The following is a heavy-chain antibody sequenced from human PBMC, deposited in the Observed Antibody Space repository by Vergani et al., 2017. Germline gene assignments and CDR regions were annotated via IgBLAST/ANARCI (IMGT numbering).Heavy chain of an antibody. D-gene: IGHD3-3*01. CDR3: ARGDPEYYDFWSGYSQHDAFDI. J-gene: IGHJ3*02. CDR2: IWYDGSNK. Sequence: QVQLVESGGGVVQPGRSLRLSCAASGFTFSSYGMHWVRQAPGKGLEWVAVIWYDGSNKYYADSVKGRFTISRDNSKNTLYLQMNSLRAEDTAVYYCARGDPEYYDFWSGYSQHDAFDIWGQGTMVTVSS. V-gene: IGHV3-33*01. CDR1: GFTFSSYG.